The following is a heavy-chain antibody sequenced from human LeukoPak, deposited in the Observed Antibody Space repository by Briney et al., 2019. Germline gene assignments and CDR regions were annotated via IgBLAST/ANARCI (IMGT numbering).Heavy chain of an antibody. D-gene: IGHD6-19*01. CDR1: GFTVSSNY. CDR2: IYSGGST. V-gene: IGHV3-53*01. CDR3: ARGGSGWPFDY. Sequence: GGSLRLSCAASGFTVSSNYMSWVRQAPGKGLGWVSVIYSGGSTYYADSVKGRFTISRDNSKNTLYLQMNSLRAEDTAVYYCARGGSGWPFDYWGQGTLVTVSS. J-gene: IGHJ4*02.